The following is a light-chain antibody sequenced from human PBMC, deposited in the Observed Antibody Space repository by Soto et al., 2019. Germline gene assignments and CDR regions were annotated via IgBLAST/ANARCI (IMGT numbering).Light chain of an antibody. Sequence: QSVLTQPPSVSGAPGQRVTISCTGRSSNIGAGYDVHWYQQIPGRAPKLLIYGNTNRPSGVPDRFSGSKSGTSASLAITGLQAEDEADYYCLSFDSSLSVVFGGATKLTVL. CDR3: LSFDSSLSVV. CDR1: SSNIGAGYD. V-gene: IGLV1-40*01. J-gene: IGLJ2*01. CDR2: GNT.